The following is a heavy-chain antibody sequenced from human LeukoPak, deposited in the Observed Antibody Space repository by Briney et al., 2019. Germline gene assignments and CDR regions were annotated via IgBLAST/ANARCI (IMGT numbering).Heavy chain of an antibody. CDR3: ARVRDDGDPNNGFDI. J-gene: IGHJ3*02. CDR1: GLSLSNYW. V-gene: IGHV3-74*01. D-gene: IGHD4-17*01. CDR2: INTDGSHT. Sequence: GESLSLSCAPSGLSLSNYWMHWVRQAPGEGLVVLSRINTDGSHTIYADSVKGRLTISRDNAKNTLYLQMNSLRAEDTAVYYCARVRDDGDPNNGFDIWGQGTLVSVSS.